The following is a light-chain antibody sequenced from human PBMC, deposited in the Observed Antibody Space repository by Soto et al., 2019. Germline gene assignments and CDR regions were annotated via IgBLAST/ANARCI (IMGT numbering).Light chain of an antibody. V-gene: IGKV1-5*01. Sequence: DIQVTQSPPTLSASVGDRVTITCRASQTISTWMAWYQQKPGKAPKLLVYDASTLQSGVASRFSGSGSGTEFTLIISGLQPDDSATYYCQQYTNTNNPWMFGQGTKLEIE. J-gene: IGKJ2*01. CDR2: DAS. CDR3: QQYTNTNNPWM. CDR1: QTISTW.